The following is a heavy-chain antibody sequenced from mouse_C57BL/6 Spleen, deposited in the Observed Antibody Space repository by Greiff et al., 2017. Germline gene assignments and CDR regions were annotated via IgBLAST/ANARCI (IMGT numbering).Heavy chain of an antibody. CDR1: GYTFTSYW. CDR3: ARRDGNTYCDY. Sequence: VQLQQPGAELVRPGSSVKLSCKASGYTFTSYWMHWVKQRPIQGLEWIGNIDPSDSETHYNQKFKDKATLTVDKSSSTAYMQLSSLTSEDSAVYYCARRDGNTYCDYWGQGTTLTVSS. CDR2: IDPSDSET. D-gene: IGHD2-1*01. V-gene: IGHV1-52*01. J-gene: IGHJ2*01.